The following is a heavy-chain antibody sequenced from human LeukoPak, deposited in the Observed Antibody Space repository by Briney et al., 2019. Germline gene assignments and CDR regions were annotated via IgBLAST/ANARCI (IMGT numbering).Heavy chain of an antibody. CDR3: TLGSY. V-gene: IGHV7-4-1*02. D-gene: IGHD3-10*01. CDR1: GYTFNKYA. CDR2: INTNTGNP. Sequence: ASVKASCKPSGYTFNKYAINWVRQAPGQGLEWMGWINTNTGNPSYARDFTGRFVFSLDTSVNSAFLQINNLKAEDTAFYYCTLGSYWGQGTLVTVSS. J-gene: IGHJ4*02.